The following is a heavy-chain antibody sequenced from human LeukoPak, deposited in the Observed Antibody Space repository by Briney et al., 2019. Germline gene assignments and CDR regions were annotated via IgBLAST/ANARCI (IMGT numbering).Heavy chain of an antibody. CDR3: AKSDSSGYYYFSFDY. CDR1: GFTFDDYA. CDR2: ISWNSGSI. V-gene: IGHV3-9*01. Sequence: GGSLRLSCAASGFTFDDYAMHWVRQAPGKGLEWVSGISWNSGSIGYADSVKGRFTISRDNAKNSLYLQMNSLRAEDTALYYCAKSDSSGYYYFSFDYWGQGTLVTVS. J-gene: IGHJ4*02. D-gene: IGHD3-22*01.